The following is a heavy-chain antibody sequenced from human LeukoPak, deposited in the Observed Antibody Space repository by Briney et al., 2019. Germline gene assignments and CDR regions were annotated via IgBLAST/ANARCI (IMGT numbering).Heavy chain of an antibody. V-gene: IGHV3-30*02. D-gene: IGHD3-10*01. CDR1: GFTFSTYA. CDR2: IRYDGSTE. J-gene: IGHJ4*02. Sequence: GGSLRLSCAASGFTFSTYAMHWVRQAPGKGLEWVACIRYDGSTEYYADSVKGRFTISRDNSKNTLYLQMNSLRVEDTAVYYCAKDSSGSIDYWGQGTLVTVSS. CDR3: AKDSSGSIDY.